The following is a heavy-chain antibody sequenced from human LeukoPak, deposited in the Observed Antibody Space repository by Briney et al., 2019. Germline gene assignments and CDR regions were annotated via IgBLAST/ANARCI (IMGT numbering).Heavy chain of an antibody. J-gene: IGHJ4*01. V-gene: IGHV3-48*04. CDR1: GFIFSTYN. D-gene: IGHD5-18*01. Sequence: GGSLRLSCAASGFIFSTYNMNWVRQAPRKGLEWVSYISSTGSSAHYADSVKGRITISRDNAKNSLYLQLNSLRAEDTAVYYCARGGYIYGYELAYSGHGTLVPVSS. CDR2: ISSTGSSA. CDR3: ARGGYIYGYELAY.